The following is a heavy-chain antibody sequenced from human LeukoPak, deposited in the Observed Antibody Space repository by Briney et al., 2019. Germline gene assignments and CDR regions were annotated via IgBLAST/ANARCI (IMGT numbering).Heavy chain of an antibody. J-gene: IGHJ4*02. CDR2: INAGNGNT. V-gene: IGHV1-3*01. D-gene: IGHD3-3*01. CDR1: GYTFTSYA. CDR3: ARAGVRFLEWLTTFDY. Sequence: ASVKVSCKASGYTFTSYAMHWVRQAPGQRLEWMGWINAGNGNTKYSQKFQGRVTITRDTSASTVYMELSSLRSEDTAVYYCARAGVRFLEWLTTFDYWGQGTLVTVSS.